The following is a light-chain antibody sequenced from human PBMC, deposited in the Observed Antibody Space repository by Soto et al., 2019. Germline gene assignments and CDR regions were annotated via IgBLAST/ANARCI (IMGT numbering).Light chain of an antibody. CDR2: EVS. CDR3: CSYAGSSTYVQ. J-gene: IGLJ2*01. CDR1: SNDVGGYNY. Sequence: QSALTQPASVSGSPGQSVTISCTGTSNDVGGYNYVSWYQQHPGKAPKLVIYEVSHRPSGISGRFSGSKSGNTASLTISGLQAEDEADYYCCSYAGSSTYVQFGGGTKLTVL. V-gene: IGLV2-14*01.